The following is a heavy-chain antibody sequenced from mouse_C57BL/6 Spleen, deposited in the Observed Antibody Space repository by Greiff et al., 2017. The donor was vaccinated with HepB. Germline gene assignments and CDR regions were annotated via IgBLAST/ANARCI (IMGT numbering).Heavy chain of an antibody. CDR2: IYPRSGNT. V-gene: IGHV1-81*01. Sequence: QVQLKESGAELARPGASVKLSCKASGYTFTSYGISWVKQRTGQGLEWIGDIYPRSGNTYYNEKFKGKATLTADKSSSTAYMELRSLTSEDSAVYFCARIITTVVDPYYFDYWGQGTTLTVSS. D-gene: IGHD1-1*01. CDR3: ARIITTVVDPYYFDY. CDR1: GYTFTSYG. J-gene: IGHJ2*01.